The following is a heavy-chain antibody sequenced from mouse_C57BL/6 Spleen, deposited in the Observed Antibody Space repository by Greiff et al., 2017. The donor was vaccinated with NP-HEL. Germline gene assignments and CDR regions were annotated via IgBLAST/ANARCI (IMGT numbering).Heavy chain of an antibody. D-gene: IGHD1-1*01. CDR1: GYSITSGYD. J-gene: IGHJ4*01. Sequence: EVQLQESGPGMVKPSQSLSLTCTVTGYSITSGYDWHWIRHFPGNKLEWMGYISYSGSTNYNPSLKSRISITHDTTKNHFFLKLNSVTTEDTATYYGARRGTVVPGAMDYWGQGTSVTVSS. CDR3: ARRGTVVPGAMDY. V-gene: IGHV3-1*01. CDR2: ISYSGST.